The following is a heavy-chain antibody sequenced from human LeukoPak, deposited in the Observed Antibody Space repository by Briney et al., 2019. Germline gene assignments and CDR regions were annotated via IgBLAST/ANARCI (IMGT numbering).Heavy chain of an antibody. V-gene: IGHV3-74*01. CDR1: GFTLSTYW. CDR3: ARGGGDHAFDV. Sequence: PGGSLRLSCAASGFTLSTYWMHWVRQGPGKGLVWVSRIDSDGSTTIYADSVKGRFTISRDNAKNTLYLQMDSLRAEDTAVYYCARGGGDHAFDVWGQGTMVTVSS. D-gene: IGHD2-21*02. CDR2: IDSDGSTT. J-gene: IGHJ3*01.